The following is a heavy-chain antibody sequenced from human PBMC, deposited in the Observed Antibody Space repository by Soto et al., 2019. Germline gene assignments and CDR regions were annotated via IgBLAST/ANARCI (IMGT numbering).Heavy chain of an antibody. D-gene: IGHD6-13*01. CDR1: RLTFSNYA. CDR3: AKADYSYSWAPGDY. V-gene: IGHV3-23*01. Sequence: LRLSCVISRLTFSNYALNWVRQAPGKGLEWVSSISGSGDTTYYADSVKGRFTISRDNSKSTLYLQMNSLRVEDTALYYCAKADYSYSWAPGDYWGQGTLVTVSS. CDR2: ISGSGDTT. J-gene: IGHJ4*02.